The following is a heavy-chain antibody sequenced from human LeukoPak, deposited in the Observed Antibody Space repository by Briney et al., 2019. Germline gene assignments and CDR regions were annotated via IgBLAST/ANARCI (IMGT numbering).Heavy chain of an antibody. V-gene: IGHV1-24*01. CDR1: GYTLTELF. CDR3: ASLLGSGSYRGGVFDY. J-gene: IGHJ4*02. Sequence: ASVKVSCKVSGYTLTELFMHWVRQAPGKGLEWMGGFDPEDGETIYAQKFQGRVTMTEDTSTDTAYMELSSLRSEDTAVYYCASLLGSGSYRGGVFDYWGQGTLVTVSS. D-gene: IGHD3-10*02. CDR2: FDPEDGET.